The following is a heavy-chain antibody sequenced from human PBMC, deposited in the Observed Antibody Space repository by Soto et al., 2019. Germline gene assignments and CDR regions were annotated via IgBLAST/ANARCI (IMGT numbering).Heavy chain of an antibody. CDR1: TYTFKDYF. D-gene: IGHD3-3*01. CDR2: INPNNGAT. CDR3: ARDASPDFWSGYYDY. J-gene: IGHJ4*02. Sequence: HLVQSGAEVKQPGASVRVSCKASTYTFKDYFLHWVRQAPGQGLEWMGWINPNNGATDYAQKFQGRGTMTSDTSISTAYIELSGLKSGDTAVYYCARDASPDFWSGYYDYWGQGTLITVST. V-gene: IGHV1-2*02.